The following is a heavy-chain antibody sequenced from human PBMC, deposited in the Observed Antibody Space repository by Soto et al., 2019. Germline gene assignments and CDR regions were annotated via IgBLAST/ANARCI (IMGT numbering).Heavy chain of an antibody. J-gene: IGHJ4*02. Sequence: EVQLVESGGVLVQPGGSLRLTCAASGFTFSRSWMSWVRQAPGKGLEWVANINQDGSDKYYVDSVKGRFTISRDNAKNSLYLQMDPLRGQDTAVYYCARGGGNFDHWGQGTLVTVSS. D-gene: IGHD3-16*01. CDR1: GFTFSRSW. CDR2: INQDGSDK. CDR3: ARGGGNFDH. V-gene: IGHV3-7*04.